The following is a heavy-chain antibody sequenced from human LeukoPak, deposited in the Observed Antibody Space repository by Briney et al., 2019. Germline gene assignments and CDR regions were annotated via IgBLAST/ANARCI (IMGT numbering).Heavy chain of an antibody. J-gene: IGHJ4*02. D-gene: IGHD2-2*01. CDR3: ARDRTRGWPYCSSTSCSESDY. CDR1: GFTFSSCS. Sequence: GGSLRLSCAASGFTFSSCSMNWVRQAPGKGLEWVSSISSSSSYIYYADSVKGRFTISRDNAKNSLYLQMNSLRAEDTAVYYCARDRTRGWPYCSSTSCSESDYWGQGTLVTVSS. V-gene: IGHV3-21*01. CDR2: ISSSSSYI.